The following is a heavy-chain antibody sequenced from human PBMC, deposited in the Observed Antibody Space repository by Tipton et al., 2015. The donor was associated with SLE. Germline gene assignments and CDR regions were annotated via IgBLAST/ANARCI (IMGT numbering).Heavy chain of an antibody. V-gene: IGHV4-34*01. Sequence: TLSLTCAVYGGSFSGYYWSWIRQPPGKGLEWIGSIYYSGSTYYNPSLKSRVTISVDTSKNQFSLKLSSVTAADTAVYYCARHVVVIATGPDSYYFDYWGQGTLVTVSS. CDR3: ARHVVVIATGPDSYYFDY. J-gene: IGHJ4*02. CDR1: GGSFSGYY. D-gene: IGHD2-21*01. CDR2: IYYSGST.